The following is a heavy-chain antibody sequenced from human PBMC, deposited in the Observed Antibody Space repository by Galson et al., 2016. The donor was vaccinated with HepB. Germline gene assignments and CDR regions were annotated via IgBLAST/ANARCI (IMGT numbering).Heavy chain of an antibody. J-gene: IGHJ4*02. CDR3: ARGPRAYFDF. CDR1: GDSVSSHSAA. CDR2: TYYRSKWYN. Sequence: CAISGDSVSSHSAAWNWIRQSPSRGLEWLGRTYYRSKWYNDYAVSVKNRITINPNTSKNQFPLQLNSVTPDYTAVYYCARGPRAYFDFWGQGTLVTVSS. V-gene: IGHV6-1*01.